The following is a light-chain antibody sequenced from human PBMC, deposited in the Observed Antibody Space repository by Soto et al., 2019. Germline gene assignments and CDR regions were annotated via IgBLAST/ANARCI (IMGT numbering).Light chain of an antibody. CDR1: SSNIGNNY. CDR3: GTWDSGLIAAV. CDR2: DNN. V-gene: IGLV1-51*01. Sequence: QSVLTQPPSVSAAPGQKVTISCSGSSSNIGNNYVSWYQQLPGTAPKLLIYDNNKRPSGIPDRFSGTKSGTSATLGITGLQTGDEADYYCGTWDSGLIAAVFGGGTKLTVL. J-gene: IGLJ3*02.